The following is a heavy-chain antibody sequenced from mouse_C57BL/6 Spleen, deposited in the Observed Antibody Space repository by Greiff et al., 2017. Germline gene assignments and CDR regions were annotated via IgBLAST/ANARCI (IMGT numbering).Heavy chain of an antibody. CDR2: IDPSDSET. CDR3: AREGYYGYSWCAY. CDR1: GYTFTSYW. Sequence: QVHVKQPGAELVRPGSSVKLSCKASGYTFTSYWMHWVKQRPIQGLEWIGNIDPSDSETHYNQKFKDKATLTVDKSSSTAYMQLSSLTSEDSAVYYCAREGYYGYSWCAYWGQGTLVTVSA. D-gene: IGHD2-2*01. V-gene: IGHV1-52*01. J-gene: IGHJ3*01.